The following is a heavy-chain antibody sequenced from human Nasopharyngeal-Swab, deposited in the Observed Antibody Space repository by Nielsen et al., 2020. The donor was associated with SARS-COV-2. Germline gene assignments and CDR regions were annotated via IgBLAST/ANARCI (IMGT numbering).Heavy chain of an antibody. CDR2: INHSGST. CDR3: ARGSVVPAAPAVDYFDY. Sequence: RQAPGKGLEWSGEINHSGSTNYNPSLKSRFTLSVDTSRNQLSLKLSAVTAADTAVYYCARGSVVPAAPAVDYFDYWGQGTLVTVSS. D-gene: IGHD2-2*01. V-gene: IGHV4-34*01. J-gene: IGHJ4*02.